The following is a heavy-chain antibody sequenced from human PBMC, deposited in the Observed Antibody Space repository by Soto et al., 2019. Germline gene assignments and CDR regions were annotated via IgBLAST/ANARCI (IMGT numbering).Heavy chain of an antibody. CDR3: ARGRPIAAAGTSWFDP. CDR2: IYYSGNT. CDR1: GDSISSGDYY. J-gene: IGHJ5*02. V-gene: IGHV4-30-4*01. D-gene: IGHD6-13*01. Sequence: QVQLQESGPGLVKPSQTLSLTCTVSGDSISSGDYYWSWIRQPPGKGLEWIGYIYYSGNTYYNPSLKSRVIISVDTSKNQFSLKLNSVTAADTAVYSCARGRPIAAAGTSWFDPWGQGTLVTVSS.